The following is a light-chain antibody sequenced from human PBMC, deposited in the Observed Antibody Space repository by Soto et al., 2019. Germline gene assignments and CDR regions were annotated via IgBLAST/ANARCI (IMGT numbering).Light chain of an antibody. CDR3: SSYTSSRNYV. CDR1: SSDVGGYNY. Sequence: QSALTQPASVSGSPGQSITISCTGTSSDVGGYNYLSWYQQHPGKAPKLMIYDVSNRPSGVSNRFSGSKSGNTASLTISGLQAEDEDDYYCSSYTSSRNYVFGTGTKLTVL. J-gene: IGLJ1*01. V-gene: IGLV2-14*01. CDR2: DVS.